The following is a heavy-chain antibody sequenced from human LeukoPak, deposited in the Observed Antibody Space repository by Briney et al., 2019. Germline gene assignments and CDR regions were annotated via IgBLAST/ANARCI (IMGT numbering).Heavy chain of an antibody. CDR3: ASYTYGWIYGMDV. D-gene: IGHD5-18*01. J-gene: IGHJ6*01. Sequence: GGSLRLSCAASGFTFSSYAMNWVRQAPGKGLEWVSAISGSGGGTYYADSVKGRFTISRDNSKNTLYLQMNSLRAEDTAVYYCASYTYGWIYGMDVWGQGTTVTVSS. CDR2: ISGSGGGT. V-gene: IGHV3-23*01. CDR1: GFTFSSYA.